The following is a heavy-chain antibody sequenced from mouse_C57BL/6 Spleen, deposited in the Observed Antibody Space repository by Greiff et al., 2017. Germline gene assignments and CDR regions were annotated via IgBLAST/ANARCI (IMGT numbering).Heavy chain of an antibody. CDR3: ARSIYYGNYIDAMDY. D-gene: IGHD2-1*01. Sequence: VKLQQPGTELVKPGASVKLSCKASGYTFTSYWMHWVKQRPGQGLEWIGNINPSNGGTNYNEKFKSKATLTVDKSSSTAYMQLSSLTSEDSAVYYCARSIYYGNYIDAMDYWGQGTSVTVSS. CDR1: GYTFTSYW. CDR2: INPSNGGT. J-gene: IGHJ4*01. V-gene: IGHV1-53*01.